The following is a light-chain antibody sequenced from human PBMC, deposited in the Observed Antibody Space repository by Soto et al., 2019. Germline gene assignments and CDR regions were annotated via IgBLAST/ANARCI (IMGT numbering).Light chain of an antibody. V-gene: IGKV1-5*01. CDR2: DAS. Sequence: DIQMTQSPSTLSASVGDRVTITFGASQSISSWLAWYQQKPGRAPNLLISDASTLESGVPSRFSGSGSGTEFTLTISSLQPDDFAIYHCQQYSSYLITFGGGTKV. CDR1: QSISSW. CDR3: QQYSSYLIT. J-gene: IGKJ4*01.